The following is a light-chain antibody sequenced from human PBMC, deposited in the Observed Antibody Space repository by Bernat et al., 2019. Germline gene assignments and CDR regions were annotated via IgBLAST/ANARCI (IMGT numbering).Light chain of an antibody. CDR3: SSYASSTTVL. CDR2: EVT. V-gene: IGLV2-23*02. J-gene: IGLJ2*01. CDR1: SSDVGTYNL. Sequence: QSALTQPASVSGSPGQSITISCTGTSSDVGTYNLFSWYQQYPGKAPKLIIYEVTKGPSGVSNRFSGSKSGNTASLTISGLQAEDEADYYCSSYASSTTVLFGGGTKLTVL.